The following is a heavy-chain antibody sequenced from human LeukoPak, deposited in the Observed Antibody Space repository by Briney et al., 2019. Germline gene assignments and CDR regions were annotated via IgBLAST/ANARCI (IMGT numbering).Heavy chain of an antibody. Sequence: SGGSLRLSCAASGFSFRSYAMTWVRQAPGKGLEWVSAISAGDDTTYYADSVKGRFTISRDNSKNTLYLQMNSLRAEDTAMYYCVKGSGYSWSNWFDPWGQGTLVTVSS. D-gene: IGHD5-18*01. CDR1: GFSFRSYA. J-gene: IGHJ5*02. CDR2: ISAGDDTT. CDR3: VKGSGYSWSNWFDP. V-gene: IGHV3-23*01.